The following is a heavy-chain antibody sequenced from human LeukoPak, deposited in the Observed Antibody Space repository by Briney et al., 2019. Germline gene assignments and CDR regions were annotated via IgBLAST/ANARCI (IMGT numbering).Heavy chain of an antibody. J-gene: IGHJ5*02. V-gene: IGHV3-30*02. D-gene: IGHD2-2*01. CDR2: IRYDGSNK. CDR1: GFTFSSYG. CDR3: AKDDWDIVVVPAAEFHRFDP. Sequence: GGSLRLSCAASGFTFSSYGMHWVRQAPGKGLEWVAFIRYDGSNKYYADSVKGRFTIYRDNSKHTLYLQMNSPRAEDTAVYYCAKDDWDIVVVPAAEFHRFDPWGQGTLVAVSS.